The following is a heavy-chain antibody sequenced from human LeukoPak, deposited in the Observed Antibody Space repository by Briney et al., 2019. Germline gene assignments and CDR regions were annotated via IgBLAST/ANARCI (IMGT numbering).Heavy chain of an antibody. J-gene: IGHJ4*02. Sequence: AGGSLRLSCAASRFTFTNYAMSWVRQAPGKGLEWVSTISGSGESTYYADPVKGRFTMSRDNSKNTLYLRRKSPRAEDTAVYHCATAGGRSCSSATCNRYDYWGQGALVIVSS. CDR3: ATAGGRSCSSATCNRYDY. CDR1: RFTFTNYA. D-gene: IGHD2-2*02. CDR2: ISGSGEST. V-gene: IGHV3-23*01.